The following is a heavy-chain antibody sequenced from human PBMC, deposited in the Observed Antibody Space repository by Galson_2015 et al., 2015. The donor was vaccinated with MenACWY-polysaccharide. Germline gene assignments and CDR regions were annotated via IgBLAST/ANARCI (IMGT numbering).Heavy chain of an antibody. CDR3: AREGSRIVFHAFDI. CDR2: IQYDGSNK. V-gene: IGHV3-33*01. J-gene: IGHJ3*02. Sequence: SLRLSCAASGSRFSNSGMHWVRQAPGKGLEWVAVIQYDGSNKVYADSVKGRFTISRDNSKNTVFLEMNTQGVEDTAVYYCAREGSRIVFHAFDIWGQGTMVTVSS. D-gene: IGHD2-2*01. CDR1: GSRFSNSG.